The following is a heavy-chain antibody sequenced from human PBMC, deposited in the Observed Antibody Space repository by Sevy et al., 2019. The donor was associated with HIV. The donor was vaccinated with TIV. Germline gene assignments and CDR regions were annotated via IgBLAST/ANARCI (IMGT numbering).Heavy chain of an antibody. D-gene: IGHD2-15*01. CDR3: ARDRASYCSGGSCYSGSSGWYAY. J-gene: IGHJ4*02. V-gene: IGHV3-30*04. CDR2: ISYDGSNK. CDR1: VFTFSSYA. Sequence: GGSLRLSCAASVFTFSSYAMHWVRQAPGKGLEWVAVISYDGSNKYYADSVKGRFTISRDNSKNTLYLQMNSLRAEDTAVYYCARDRASYCSGGSCYSGSSGWYAYWGQGTLVTVSS.